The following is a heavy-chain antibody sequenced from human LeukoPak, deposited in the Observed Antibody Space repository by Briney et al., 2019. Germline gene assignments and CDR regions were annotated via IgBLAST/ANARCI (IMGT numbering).Heavy chain of an antibody. Sequence: GGSLRLSCVASGFTFSSYWMSWVRQAPGKGLEWVANIKQDGSEKYSVDSVKGRFIISRDNAENSLYLQMNSLRAEDTAVYYCATETGYCSGGSCSSDTFDPWGQGTLVTVSS. CDR2: IKQDGSEK. J-gene: IGHJ5*02. CDR3: ATETGYCSGGSCSSDTFDP. V-gene: IGHV3-7*05. CDR1: GFTFSSYW. D-gene: IGHD2-15*01.